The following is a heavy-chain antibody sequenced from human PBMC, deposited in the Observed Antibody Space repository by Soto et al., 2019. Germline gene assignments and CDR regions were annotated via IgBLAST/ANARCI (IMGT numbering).Heavy chain of an antibody. D-gene: IGHD1-26*01. J-gene: IGHJ4*02. CDR3: ARVLSGSSLFDY. CDR2: ISYSGST. V-gene: IGHV4-59*01. CDR1: GGSIISDY. Sequence: LSLTCTVSGGSIISDYWSWIRQPPGKGLEWIGYISYSGSTNYNPSLKSLVTISVDTSKNQFSLKLSSVTAADTAVYYCARVLSGSSLFDYWGQGTLVTVSS.